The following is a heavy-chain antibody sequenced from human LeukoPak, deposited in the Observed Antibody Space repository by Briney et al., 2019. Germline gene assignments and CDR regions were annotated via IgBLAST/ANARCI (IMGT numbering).Heavy chain of an antibody. Sequence: AGGSLRLSCAASGFTFSSYWMHWVRQAPGKGLVWVSRINSDGSSTSYADSVKGRFTISRDNSKNTLYLQMNSLRADDTAVYYCAKGVSSAYRDFDCWGQGTLVSVSS. D-gene: IGHD3-22*01. V-gene: IGHV3-74*01. J-gene: IGHJ4*02. CDR3: AKGVSSAYRDFDC. CDR1: GFTFSSYW. CDR2: INSDGSST.